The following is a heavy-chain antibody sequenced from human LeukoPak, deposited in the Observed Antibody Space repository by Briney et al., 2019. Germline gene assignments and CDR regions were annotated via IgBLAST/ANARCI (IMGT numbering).Heavy chain of an antibody. CDR1: GFTFSSYS. V-gene: IGHV3-7*01. J-gene: IGHJ4*02. D-gene: IGHD3-10*01. Sequence: GGSLRLSCAASGFTFSSYSMNWVRQAPGKGLEWVANIKQDGSEKYYVDSVKGRFTISRDNAKNSLYLQMNSLRAEDTAVYYCAAVGSDYWGQGTLVTVSS. CDR2: IKQDGSEK. CDR3: AAVGSDY.